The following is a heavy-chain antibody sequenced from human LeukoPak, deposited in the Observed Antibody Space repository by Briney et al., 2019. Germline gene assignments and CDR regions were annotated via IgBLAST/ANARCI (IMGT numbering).Heavy chain of an antibody. D-gene: IGHD1-26*01. J-gene: IGHJ5*02. CDR3: AREVGATNWFDP. V-gene: IGHV1-69*13. Sequence: SVKVSCKASGGTFTSYAISWVRQAPGQGLEWMGGIIPIFGTANYAQKFQGRVTITADESTSTAYMELSSLRSEDTAVYYCAREVGATNWFDPWGQGTLVTVSS. CDR2: IIPIFGTA. CDR1: GGTFTSYA.